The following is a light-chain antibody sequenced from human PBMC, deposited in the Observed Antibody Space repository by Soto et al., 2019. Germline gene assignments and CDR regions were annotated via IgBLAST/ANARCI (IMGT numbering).Light chain of an antibody. CDR2: GAS. Sequence: VMVHSPATLSLSRGDRAILSCRASHSVSTNLAWYQQRPGQPPRLLIYGASTRASDVPGRFSGSGSGREFTLTISNLQSEDFAIYSCHQYNSWPWTFGQGTKVDIK. V-gene: IGKV3-15*01. J-gene: IGKJ1*01. CDR1: HSVSTN. CDR3: HQYNSWPWT.